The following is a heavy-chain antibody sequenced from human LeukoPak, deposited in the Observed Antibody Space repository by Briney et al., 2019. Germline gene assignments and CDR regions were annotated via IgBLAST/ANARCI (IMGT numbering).Heavy chain of an antibody. Sequence: ASVKVSCKASGGTFSSYAISWVRQAPGQGLEWMGIINPSGGSTSYAQKFQGRVTMTRDTSTSTVYMELSSLRSEDTAVYYCAREGEMATTYNRDAFDIWGQGTMVTVSS. CDR1: GGTFSSYA. D-gene: IGHD5-24*01. CDR2: INPSGGST. CDR3: AREGEMATTYNRDAFDI. V-gene: IGHV1-46*01. J-gene: IGHJ3*02.